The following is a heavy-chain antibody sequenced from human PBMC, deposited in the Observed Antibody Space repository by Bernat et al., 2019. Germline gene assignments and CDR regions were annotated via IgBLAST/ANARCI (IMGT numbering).Heavy chain of an antibody. V-gene: IGHV4-39*01. D-gene: IGHD6-19*01. J-gene: IGHJ3*02. Sequence: QLQLQESGPGLVKPSETLSLTCTVSGGSISSSSYYWGWIRQPPGKGLEWIGSIYYSGSTYYNPSLKSRVTISVDTSKNQFSLKLSSVTAADTAVYYCARIQVLAVADDAFDIWGQGTMVTVSS. CDR1: GGSISSSSYY. CDR3: ARIQVLAVADDAFDI. CDR2: IYYSGST.